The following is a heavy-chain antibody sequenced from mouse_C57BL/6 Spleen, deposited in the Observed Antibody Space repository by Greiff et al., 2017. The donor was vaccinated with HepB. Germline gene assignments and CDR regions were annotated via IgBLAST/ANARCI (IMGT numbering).Heavy chain of an antibody. J-gene: IGHJ1*03. CDR1: GYTFTSYW. V-gene: IGHV1-64*01. CDR2: IHPNSGST. Sequence: QVQLQQPGAELVKPGASVKLSCKASGYTFTSYWMHWVKQRPGQGLEWIGMIHPNSGSTNYNEKFKSKATLTVDKSSSTAYMQHSSLTSEDSAVYYCARRYYYGSSYWYFDVWGTGTTVTVSS. D-gene: IGHD1-1*01. CDR3: ARRYYYGSSYWYFDV.